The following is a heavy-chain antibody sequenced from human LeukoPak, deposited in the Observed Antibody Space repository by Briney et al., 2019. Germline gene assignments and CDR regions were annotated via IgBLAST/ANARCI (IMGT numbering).Heavy chain of an antibody. CDR1: GFTFSSYA. CDR2: ISGSGGST. Sequence: GGSLRLSCAASGFTFSSYAMSWVRQAPGKGLEWVSAISGSGGSTYYADSVKGRFTISRDNSKNTLYLQMNSLRAEDTAVYYCAKDRQWGRMVVAATLDYWGQGTLVTVSS. J-gene: IGHJ4*02. V-gene: IGHV3-23*01. CDR3: AKDRQWGRMVVAATLDY. D-gene: IGHD2-15*01.